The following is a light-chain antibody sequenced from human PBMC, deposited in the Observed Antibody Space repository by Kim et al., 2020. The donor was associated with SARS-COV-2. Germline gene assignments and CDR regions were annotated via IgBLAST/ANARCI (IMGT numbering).Light chain of an antibody. CDR3: AAWDDSLNGLYV. CDR2: SNN. V-gene: IGLV1-44*01. CDR1: SSNIGSNT. J-gene: IGLJ1*01. Sequence: RVNISCSGRSSNIGSNTVNWYQQLPGTAPKLLIYSNNQRPSGVPDRFSGSKSGTSASLAISGLQSEDEADYYCAAWDDSLNGLYVFGTGTKVTVL.